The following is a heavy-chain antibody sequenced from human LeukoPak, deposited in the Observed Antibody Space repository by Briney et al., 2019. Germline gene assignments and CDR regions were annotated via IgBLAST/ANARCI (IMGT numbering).Heavy chain of an antibody. CDR3: AGIAVAGTY. J-gene: IGHJ4*02. Sequence: SESLSLTCTVSGGSVSSGSYYWGWIGPPPGKGLEWFGYIYYSGSTYYNPSLKSRVTISVDTYKNQFSLKLSSVTAADTAVYYCAGIAVAGTYWGQGTLVTVSS. CDR2: IYYSGST. D-gene: IGHD6-19*01. V-gene: IGHV4-61*01. CDR1: GGSVSSGSYY.